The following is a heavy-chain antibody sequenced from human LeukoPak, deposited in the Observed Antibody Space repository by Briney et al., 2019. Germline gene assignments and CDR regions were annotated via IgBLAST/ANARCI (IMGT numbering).Heavy chain of an antibody. CDR1: GGSISSGGYY. Sequence: SETLSLTCTVSGGSISSGGYYWSWIRQHPGKGLEWVGYIYYSGSTYYNPSLKSRVTISVDTSKNQFSLKLSSVTAADTAVYYCARDLIEDAFDIWGQGTMVTVSS. J-gene: IGHJ3*02. CDR3: ARDLIEDAFDI. V-gene: IGHV4-31*03. D-gene: IGHD3-22*01. CDR2: IYYSGST.